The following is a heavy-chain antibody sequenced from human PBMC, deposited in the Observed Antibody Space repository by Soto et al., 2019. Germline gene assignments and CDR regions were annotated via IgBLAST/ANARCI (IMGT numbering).Heavy chain of an antibody. CDR1: GSRFSNYV. D-gene: IGHD2-2*02. Sequence: QVQLVQSGAEVKTPGSSLKVSCTVSGSRFSNYVISWVRQAPGHGLEWLGRIIPIFNTTQYAQTFQGRVTITADKATKTAFLKLSSLRSDDTAVYYCAREGRGKKAGYNGLVSLGYWGQGTLVTVSS. CDR3: AREGRGKKAGYNGLVSLGY. V-gene: IGHV1-69*06. CDR2: IIPIFNTT. J-gene: IGHJ4*02.